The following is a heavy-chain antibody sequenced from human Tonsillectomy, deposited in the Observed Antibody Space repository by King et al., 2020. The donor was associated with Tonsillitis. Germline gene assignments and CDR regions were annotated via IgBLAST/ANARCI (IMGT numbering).Heavy chain of an antibody. V-gene: IGHV3-30-3*01. Sequence: VQLVESGGGVVQPGRSLRLSCAASGFTFTTYAMHWVRQAPGEGLEWVAFISYDGSNNSYTDSVKGRYTISRDNSKNTLYLQMNSLSAEDTAVYYCARAGFCDSTSCYRYYYYMDVWGKGTTVTVSS. CDR3: ARAGFCDSTSCYRYYYYMDV. CDR1: GFTFTTYA. CDR2: ISYDGSNN. D-gene: IGHD2-2*01. J-gene: IGHJ6*03.